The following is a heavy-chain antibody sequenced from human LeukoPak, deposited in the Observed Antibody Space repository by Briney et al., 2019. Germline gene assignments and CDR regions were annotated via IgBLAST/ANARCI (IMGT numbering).Heavy chain of an antibody. V-gene: IGHV1-24*01. CDR3: ATDLAAGPYYYYGMDV. Sequence: ASVKVSCKVSGYTLTELSMHWVRQAPGKGLEWMGGFDPEDGETIYAQKFQGRVTMTEDTSTDTAYTELSSLRSEDTAVYYCATDLAAGPYYYYGMDVWGQGTTVTVSS. CDR2: FDPEDGET. CDR1: GYTLTELS. J-gene: IGHJ6*02. D-gene: IGHD6-6*01.